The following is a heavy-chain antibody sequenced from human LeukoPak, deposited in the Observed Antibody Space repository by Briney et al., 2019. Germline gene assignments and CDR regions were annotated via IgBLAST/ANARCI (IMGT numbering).Heavy chain of an antibody. Sequence: PSETLSLTCTVSGGSISSYYWSWIRQPPGKGLEWIGYIYYSGSTNYNPSLKSRVTISVDTSKNQFSLKLSSVTAADTAVYYCARDGEWLNWFDPWGQGTLVTVSS. V-gene: IGHV4-59*08. CDR1: GGSISSYY. J-gene: IGHJ5*02. CDR3: ARDGEWLNWFDP. D-gene: IGHD3-3*01. CDR2: IYYSGST.